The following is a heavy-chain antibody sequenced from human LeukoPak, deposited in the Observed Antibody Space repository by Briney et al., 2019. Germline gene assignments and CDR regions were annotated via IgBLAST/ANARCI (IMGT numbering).Heavy chain of an antibody. V-gene: IGHV1-2*02. D-gene: IGHD2/OR15-2a*01. Sequence: ASVKVSCKTSGYTFTAYNIHWVRQAPGQGLEWMGWINPNTGGTHPPEKFKGRVTMTRDTAFSTAYMELSRLGSDDTAVYYCARDKEAISAPFGDAFDIWGQGTMVTVSS. CDR1: GYTFTAYN. J-gene: IGHJ3*02. CDR3: ARDKEAISAPFGDAFDI. CDR2: INPNTGGT.